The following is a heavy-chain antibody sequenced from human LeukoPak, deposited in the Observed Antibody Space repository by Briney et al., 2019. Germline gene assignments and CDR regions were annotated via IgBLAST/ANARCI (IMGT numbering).Heavy chain of an antibody. CDR2: IIPIFGIA. Sequence: SVNVSCTASGGTFSSYAISWVRQAPGQGLEWMGRIIPIFGIANYAQKFQGRVTITADKSTSTAYMELSSLRSEDTAVYYCARDACSSTSCYSYYYYYGMDVWGQGTTVTVSS. D-gene: IGHD2-2*01. J-gene: IGHJ6*02. CDR3: ARDACSSTSCYSYYYYYGMDV. V-gene: IGHV1-69*04. CDR1: GGTFSSYA.